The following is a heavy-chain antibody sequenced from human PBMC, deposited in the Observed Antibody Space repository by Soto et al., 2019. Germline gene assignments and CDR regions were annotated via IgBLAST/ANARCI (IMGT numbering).Heavy chain of an antibody. CDR3: ARGVVIIFPPWFDP. J-gene: IGHJ5*02. CDR1: GCNFDDYA. CDR2: ISWNSGSI. V-gene: IGHV3-9*01. Sequence: PGRSHRLPYAASGCNFDDYAMRWVRQAPGKGLEWVSGISWNSGSIGYADSVKGRFTISRDNAKNSLYLQMNSLRAEDTALYYCARGVVIIFPPWFDPWGQGTLVTVSS. D-gene: IGHD3-3*01.